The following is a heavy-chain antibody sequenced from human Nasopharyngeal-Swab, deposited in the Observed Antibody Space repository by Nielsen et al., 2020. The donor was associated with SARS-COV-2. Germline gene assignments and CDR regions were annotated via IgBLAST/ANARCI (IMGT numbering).Heavy chain of an antibody. CDR2: INESGGI. Sequence: SETLSLTCAVSGGSLSGHYWTWIRQSPGKGLEWIGEINESGGINYSPSLKSRLTISVDTSKNHFSLKLASVTAADTAFYYCARRNRLAAPGAHFDLWGRDTLVTVSS. CDR1: GGSLSGHY. D-gene: IGHD6-13*01. V-gene: IGHV4-34*01. CDR3: ARRNRLAAPGAHFDL. J-gene: IGHJ2*01.